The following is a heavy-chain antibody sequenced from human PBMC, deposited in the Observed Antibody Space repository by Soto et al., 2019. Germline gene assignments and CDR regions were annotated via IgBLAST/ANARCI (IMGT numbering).Heavy chain of an antibody. D-gene: IGHD3-22*01. CDR3: ARGPPQYYYDSSGSPSFDY. V-gene: IGHV3-13*01. J-gene: IGHJ4*02. CDR1: GFTFSSYD. CDR2: IGTAGDT. Sequence: GGSLRLSCAASGFTFSSYDMHWVRQATGKGLERVSAIGTAGDTYYPGSVKGRFTISRENAKNSLYLQMNSLRAGDTAVYYCARGPPQYYYDSSGSPSFDYWGQGTLVTVSS.